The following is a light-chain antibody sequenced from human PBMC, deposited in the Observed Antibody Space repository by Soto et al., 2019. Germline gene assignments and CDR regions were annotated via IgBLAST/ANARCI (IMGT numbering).Light chain of an antibody. CDR3: QQTYRTPYT. Sequence: IQMTQSPSSLSASVGDRVTITCRASQRITTYLNWYQQKPGVAPKLLISTSGTLQRGVPSRFSGSGYGTDFSLTITALRPEDFATYFCQQTYRTPYTFGQGTKLEIK. V-gene: IGKV1-39*01. J-gene: IGKJ2*01. CDR2: TSG. CDR1: QRITTY.